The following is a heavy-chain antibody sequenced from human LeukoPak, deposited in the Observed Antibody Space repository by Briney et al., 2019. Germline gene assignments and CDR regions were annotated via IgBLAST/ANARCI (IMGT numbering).Heavy chain of an antibody. J-gene: IGHJ4*02. D-gene: IGHD2-8*02. V-gene: IGHV1-8*01. CDR3: ARGRAGTAHFDY. CDR2: MNPNSGNT. CDR1: GYTFTSYD. Sequence: GASVKVSCKASGYTFTSYDINWVRQATGQGLEWMGWMNPNSGNTGYAQKFQGRVTMTRNTSMSTAYMELSSLRSEDTAVYYCARGRAGTAHFDYWGQGTLVTVSS.